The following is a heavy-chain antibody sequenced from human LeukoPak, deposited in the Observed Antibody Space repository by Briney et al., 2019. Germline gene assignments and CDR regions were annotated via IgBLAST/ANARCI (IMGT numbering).Heavy chain of an antibody. Sequence: PGGALRLSCAASGFTFSSYAMSWVRQAPGKGLGWVSAISGSGGSTYYADSVKGRFTISRDNSKNTLYLQMNSLGAEDTAVYYCAKDGLAVGTFDYWGQGTLVTVSS. CDR1: GFTFSSYA. CDR2: ISGSGGST. V-gene: IGHV3-23*01. J-gene: IGHJ4*02. CDR3: AKDGLAVGTFDY. D-gene: IGHD2-15*01.